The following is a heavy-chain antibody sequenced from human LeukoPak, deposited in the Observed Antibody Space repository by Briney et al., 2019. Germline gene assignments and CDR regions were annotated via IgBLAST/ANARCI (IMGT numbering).Heavy chain of an antibody. J-gene: IGHJ3*02. CDR1: GGTFSSYA. D-gene: IGHD2-2*02. CDR2: IFPIFGTA. V-gene: IGHV1-69*13. Sequence: SVKVSCKASGGTFSSYAISWVRQAPGQGLEWMGGIFPIFGTANYAQKFQGRVTITADESTSTAYMELSSLRSEDTAVYYCARVTYCSSTSCYKGAFDIWGQGTMVTVSS. CDR3: ARVTYCSSTSCYKGAFDI.